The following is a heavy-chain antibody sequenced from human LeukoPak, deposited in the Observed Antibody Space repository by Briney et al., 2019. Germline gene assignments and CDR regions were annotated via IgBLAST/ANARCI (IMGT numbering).Heavy chain of an antibody. CDR2: IRYDGSNK. CDR1: GFTFSSYG. CDR3: ARDMYYGSGTPMQYGMDV. J-gene: IGHJ6*02. V-gene: IGHV3-30*02. Sequence: GGSLRLSCAASGFTFSSYGMHWVRQAPGKGLEWVAFIRYDGSNKYYADSVKGRFTISRDNSKNTLYLQMSSLRAEDSAVYYCARDMYYGSGTPMQYGMDVWGQGTTVTVSS. D-gene: IGHD3-10*01.